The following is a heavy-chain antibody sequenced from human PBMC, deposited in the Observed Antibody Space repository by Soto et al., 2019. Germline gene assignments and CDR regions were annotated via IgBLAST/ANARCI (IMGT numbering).Heavy chain of an antibody. CDR2: IIPIFGTA. CDR1: GGTFSSYA. Sequence: QVQLVQSGAEVKKPGSSVKVSCKASGGTFSSYAISWVRQAPGQGLEWMGGIIPIFGTANYAQKFQGRVTITADESTSTAYMELSSLRSEDTAVYYCARGAPTKNWNYEGILNGFDPWGQGTLVTVSS. J-gene: IGHJ5*02. V-gene: IGHV1-69*01. CDR3: ARGAPTKNWNYEGILNGFDP. D-gene: IGHD1-7*01.